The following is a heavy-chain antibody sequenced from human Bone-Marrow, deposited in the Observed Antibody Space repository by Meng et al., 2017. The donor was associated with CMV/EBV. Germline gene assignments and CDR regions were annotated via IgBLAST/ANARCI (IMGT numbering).Heavy chain of an antibody. D-gene: IGHD2-2*01. Sequence: GESLKISCAASGFTFSSYAMHWVRQASGKGLEWVAVISYDGSNKYYADSVKGRFTISRDNSKNTLYLQMNSLRAEDTAVYYCARDQGHCSSTSCPGGYYYYGMDVWGQGTTVTVSS. CDR3: ARDQGHCSSTSCPGGYYYYGMDV. CDR2: ISYDGSNK. V-gene: IGHV3-30*04. J-gene: IGHJ6*02. CDR1: GFTFSSYA.